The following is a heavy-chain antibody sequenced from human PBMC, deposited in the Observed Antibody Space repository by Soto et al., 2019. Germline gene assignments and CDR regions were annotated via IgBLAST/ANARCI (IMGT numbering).Heavy chain of an antibody. CDR1: GGSISSYY. CDR3: ARLPDFWSGSYYYGMDV. CDR2: IYYSGST. Sequence: PSETLSLTCTVSGGSISSYYWSWIRQPPGKGLEWIGYIYYSGSTNYNPSLKSRVTISVDTSKNQFSLKLSSVTAADTAVYYCARLPDFWSGSYYYGMDVWGQGTTVTVSS. V-gene: IGHV4-59*01. D-gene: IGHD3-3*01. J-gene: IGHJ6*02.